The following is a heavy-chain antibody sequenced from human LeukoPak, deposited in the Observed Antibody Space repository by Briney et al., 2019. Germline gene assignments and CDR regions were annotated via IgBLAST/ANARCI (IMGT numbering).Heavy chain of an antibody. Sequence: GGSLRLSCAASGFTFSSNYMSWVRQAPGKGLEWVSVIYSGGSTYYTDSVKGRFTISRDTSKNTLYLQMNSLRAEDTAVYYCASGSGSYRTPYYYMDVWGTGTTVTVSS. CDR1: GFTFSSNY. CDR3: ASGSGSYRTPYYYMDV. D-gene: IGHD3-10*01. CDR2: IYSGGST. V-gene: IGHV3-53*01. J-gene: IGHJ6*03.